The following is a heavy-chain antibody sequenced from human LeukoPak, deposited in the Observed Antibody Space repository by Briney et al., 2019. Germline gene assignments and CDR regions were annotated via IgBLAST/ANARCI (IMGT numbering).Heavy chain of an antibody. J-gene: IGHJ4*02. Sequence: VLLGGSLRLSCAASGFTFRNSAMSWVRQAPGKGLEWVSNIIGNSVSTYYADFVKGRFTISRDNSNNTLFLQMNSLSADDTAIYFCAKGRRDGYNYPFFDSWGQGAWVVVSS. CDR1: GFTFRNSA. CDR2: IIGNSVST. V-gene: IGHV3-23*01. D-gene: IGHD5-24*01. CDR3: AKGRRDGYNYPFFDS.